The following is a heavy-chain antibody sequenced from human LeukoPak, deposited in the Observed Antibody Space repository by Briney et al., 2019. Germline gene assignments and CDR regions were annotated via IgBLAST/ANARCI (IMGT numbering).Heavy chain of an antibody. CDR2: ISYDGSNK. Sequence: GSLRLSCAASGFTFSSYGMHWVRQAPGKGLEWVAVISYDGSNKYYADSVKGRFTISRDNSKNTLYLQMNSLRAEDTAVYYCAPRLDDYCGGDCYSGYWGQGTLVTVSS. V-gene: IGHV3-30*03. D-gene: IGHD2-21*02. J-gene: IGHJ4*02. CDR3: APRLDDYCGGDCYSGY. CDR1: GFTFSSYG.